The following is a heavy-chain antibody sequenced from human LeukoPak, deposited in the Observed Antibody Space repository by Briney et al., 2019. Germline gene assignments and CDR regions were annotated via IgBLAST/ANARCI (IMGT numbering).Heavy chain of an antibody. CDR1: GFTFSSYS. D-gene: IGHD3-22*01. J-gene: IGHJ4*02. CDR2: ITASGTAM. V-gene: IGHV3-48*01. Sequence: GGSLRLSCAASGFTFSSYSMNWVRQAPGKGLEWVSHITASGTAMFYADSVKGRFTISRDNAKNSLYLQMNSLRVEDTAVYYCARDAMDYYDNSGYQFDYWGQGTLVTVSS. CDR3: ARDAMDYYDNSGYQFDY.